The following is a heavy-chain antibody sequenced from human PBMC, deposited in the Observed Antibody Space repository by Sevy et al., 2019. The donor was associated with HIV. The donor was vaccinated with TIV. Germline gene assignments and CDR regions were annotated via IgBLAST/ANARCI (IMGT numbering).Heavy chain of an antibody. CDR2: ISAGGGRT. CDR1: GITFSSYA. Sequence: GESLKISCAASGITFSSYAMSWVRQAPGKGLEWVSGISAGGGRTYHADSVKGRFTMSGDKSKNTLYLQMNSLTAEDTAVYYCASLLTEDPFDIWGQGTMVTVS. J-gene: IGHJ3*02. D-gene: IGHD3-10*01. V-gene: IGHV3-23*01. CDR3: ASLLTEDPFDI.